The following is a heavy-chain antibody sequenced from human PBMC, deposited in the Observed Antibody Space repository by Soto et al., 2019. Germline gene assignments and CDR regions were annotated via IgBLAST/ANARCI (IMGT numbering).Heavy chain of an antibody. J-gene: IGHJ3*02. Sequence: ETLSLTCTVSGGSISSYYWSWIRQPPGKGPEWIGYIYYSGSTNYNPSLKSRVTISVDTSKNQFSLKLSSVTAADTAVYYCARRHSSSQTSVAFDIWGQGTMVTVSS. CDR3: ARRHSSSQTSVAFDI. CDR1: GGSISSYY. V-gene: IGHV4-59*08. CDR2: IYYSGST. D-gene: IGHD6-13*01.